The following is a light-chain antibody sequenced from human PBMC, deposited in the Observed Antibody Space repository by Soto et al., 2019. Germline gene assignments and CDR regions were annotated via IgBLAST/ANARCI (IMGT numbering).Light chain of an antibody. CDR2: DVS. V-gene: IGLV2-14*01. CDR1: SSDVGGYNY. Sequence: QSALTQPASVSGSPGQSITISCTGTSSDVGGYNYVSWYQQHPGKAPKLMIYDVSNRPSGVSNRFSGSKSDNTASLTISGLQAEDEADYYCSSYTSSSTLEHVVFGGGTKLTVL. CDR3: SSYTSSSTLEHVV. J-gene: IGLJ2*01.